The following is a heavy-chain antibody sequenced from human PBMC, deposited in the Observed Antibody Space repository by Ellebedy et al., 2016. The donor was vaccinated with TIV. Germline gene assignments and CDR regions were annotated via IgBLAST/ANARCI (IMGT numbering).Heavy chain of an antibody. V-gene: IGHV3-9*01. D-gene: IGHD3-22*01. CDR1: GFSFDDYA. Sequence: GGSLRLXXAASGFSFDDYAMHWVRQAPGKGLEWVSGISWNSGSIGYADSVKGRFTISRDNAKNSLYLQMNSLRAEDTALYYCAKDRDDSSGYFSQFDYWGQGTLVNVSS. CDR3: AKDRDDSSGYFSQFDY. J-gene: IGHJ4*02. CDR2: ISWNSGSI.